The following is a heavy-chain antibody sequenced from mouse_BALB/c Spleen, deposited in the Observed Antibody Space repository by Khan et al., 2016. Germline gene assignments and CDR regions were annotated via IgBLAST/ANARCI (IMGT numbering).Heavy chain of an antibody. V-gene: IGHV1-77*01. CDR1: GYTFTDYY. D-gene: IGHD1-2*01. CDR2: ILLGSGRS. CDR3: ARSYYGYFAMDY. J-gene: IGHJ4*01. Sequence: QVQLKESGTELPRPGASVKLSCMSSGYTFTDYYLHWVKQRTGQCLEWHGEILLGSGRSYYNEKFKRKALLTADTSSSTADMQLSSLTSEETAVCFCARSYYGYFAMDYWGHGASVTVSS.